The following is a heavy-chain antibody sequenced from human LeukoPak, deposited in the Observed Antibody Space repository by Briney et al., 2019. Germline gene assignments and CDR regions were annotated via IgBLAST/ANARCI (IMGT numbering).Heavy chain of an antibody. CDR3: ARDTQVEMAFDY. D-gene: IGHD5-24*01. CDR2: ISRRRSYI. Sequence: GGSLRLSCAASGFTFSSYSMNWVRQAPGKGLEWVSSISRRRSYIYYADSVKGRFTISRDNAKNSLYLQMNSLRAEDTAVYYCARDTQVEMAFDYWGQGTLVTVSS. V-gene: IGHV3-21*01. CDR1: GFTFSSYS. J-gene: IGHJ4*02.